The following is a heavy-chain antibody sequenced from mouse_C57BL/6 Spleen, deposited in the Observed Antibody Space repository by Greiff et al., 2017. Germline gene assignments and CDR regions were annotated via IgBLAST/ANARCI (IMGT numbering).Heavy chain of an antibody. CDR1: GYTFTSYW. CDR3: AREPITTVVATDY. CDR2: INPSNGGT. Sequence: QVQLQQPGTELVKPGASVKLSCKASGYTFTSYWMHWVKQRPGQGLEWIGNINPSNGGTNYNEKFKSKATLTVDKSSSTAYMQLSSLTSEESAVYYCAREPITTVVATDYWGQGTTLTVAS. D-gene: IGHD1-1*01. J-gene: IGHJ2*01. V-gene: IGHV1-53*01.